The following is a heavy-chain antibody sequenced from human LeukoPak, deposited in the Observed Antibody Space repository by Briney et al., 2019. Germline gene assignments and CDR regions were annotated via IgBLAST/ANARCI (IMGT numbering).Heavy chain of an antibody. D-gene: IGHD3-22*01. CDR1: RGSISSYY. V-gene: IGHV4-59*04. CDR3: ARQEYESSGYYYAYYFDY. J-gene: IGHJ4*02. CDR2: IYYSGST. Sequence: SETLSLTCTDSRGSISSYYWCWIPQHPQKGLEWVGYIYYSGSTYYNPSLKSRVSISVDRSKNQFSLKLSSVTAADTAVYYCARQEYESSGYYYAYYFDYWGQGTLVTVSS.